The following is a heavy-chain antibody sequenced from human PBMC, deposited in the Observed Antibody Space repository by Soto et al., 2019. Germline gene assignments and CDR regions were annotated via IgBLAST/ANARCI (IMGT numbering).Heavy chain of an antibody. V-gene: IGHV4-31*03. Sequence: QVQLQESGPGLVRPSQTLSLSCTVSGGSISNSANHWSWIRQHPGEGLEWIGYIYYSGGTYYSPSLKGRVTMSIDASKNQFSLKLSTLTAADTAVYYCARGFRAVPNWFDPWGQGTLVTVSS. D-gene: IGHD3-10*01. CDR2: IYYSGGT. CDR1: GGSISNSANH. CDR3: ARGFRAVPNWFDP. J-gene: IGHJ5*02.